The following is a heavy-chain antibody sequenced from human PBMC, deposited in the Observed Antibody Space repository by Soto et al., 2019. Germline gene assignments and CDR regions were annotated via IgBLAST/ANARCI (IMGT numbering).Heavy chain of an antibody. V-gene: IGHV3-74*01. CDR3: ASTYAYAEGYYWYGIDV. CDR2: ISSYGSDT. CDR1: GFTFSRYW. J-gene: IGHJ6*02. Sequence: EVQLVESGGGLVLPGGSLRLSCAASGFTFSRYWMHWVRQAPGKGLVWVSRISSYGSDTHYADSVKGRFTISRDNAKNTLYLQMTRLRADDTAVYYCASTYAYAEGYYWYGIDVWGQGTTVTVSS. D-gene: IGHD3-16*01.